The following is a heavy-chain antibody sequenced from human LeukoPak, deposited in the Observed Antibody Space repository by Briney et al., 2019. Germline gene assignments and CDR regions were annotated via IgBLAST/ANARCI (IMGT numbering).Heavy chain of an antibody. Sequence: PGGSLRLSCAASGFTFSTYAMSWVRQAPGKGLEWVSTISGSGGGTFYAASVKGRFTISRDNAKNSLYLQMNSLRAEDTAVYYCASSSQRLDVWGKGTTVTVSS. CDR1: GFTFSTYA. D-gene: IGHD6-25*01. CDR3: ASSSQRLDV. CDR2: ISGSGGGT. V-gene: IGHV3-23*01. J-gene: IGHJ6*04.